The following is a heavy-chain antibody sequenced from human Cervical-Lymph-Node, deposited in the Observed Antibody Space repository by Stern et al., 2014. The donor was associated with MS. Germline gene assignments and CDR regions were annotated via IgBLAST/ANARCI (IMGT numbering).Heavy chain of an antibody. J-gene: IGHJ6*02. D-gene: IGHD3-10*01. CDR2: IYPGDSDT. CDR3: AREGTRSLDV. V-gene: IGHV5-51*01. Sequence: EVQLVQSGAEVKKPGESLKISCKGSGYNFDTYWIGWVRQMPGKGLAWMGIIYPGDSDTRYSPSFQGHVPISVDKSIDTAYLQWSSLKASDTAIYYCAREGTRSLDVWGQGTTVTVSS. CDR1: GYNFDTYW.